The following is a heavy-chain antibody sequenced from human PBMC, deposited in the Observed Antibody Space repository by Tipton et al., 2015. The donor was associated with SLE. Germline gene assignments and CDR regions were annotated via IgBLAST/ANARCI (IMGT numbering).Heavy chain of an antibody. CDR2: IYYSGIT. V-gene: IGHV4-39*01. Sequence: TLSLTCTVSGDSISNSPYYWGWIRQPPGKGLQWIGNIYYSGITHYNPSLKSRVTISVDTSKNQFSLNLTSVTAADTAVYYCARGPSSSETYYTWFDSWGQGTLVTVSS. D-gene: IGHD1-26*01. CDR1: GDSISNSPYY. J-gene: IGHJ5*01. CDR3: ARGPSSSETYYTWFDS.